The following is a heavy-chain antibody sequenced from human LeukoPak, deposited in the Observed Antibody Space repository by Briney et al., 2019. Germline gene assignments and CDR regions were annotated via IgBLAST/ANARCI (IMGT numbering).Heavy chain of an antibody. CDR3: ARGIAVADYFDY. D-gene: IGHD6-19*01. Sequence: ASVKVSCKASGYTFTGHHMNWVRQAPGQGLEWMGWMNPNSGDTHYAQKFQGRVTMTKDTSLSTAYMELSRLRSDDTAVYYCARGIAVADYFDYWGQGTLVTVSS. CDR1: GYTFTGHH. J-gene: IGHJ4*02. CDR2: MNPNSGDT. V-gene: IGHV1-2*02.